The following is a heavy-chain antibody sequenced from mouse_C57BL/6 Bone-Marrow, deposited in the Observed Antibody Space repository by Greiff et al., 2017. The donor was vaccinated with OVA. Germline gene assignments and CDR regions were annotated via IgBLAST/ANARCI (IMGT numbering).Heavy chain of an antibody. Sequence: VQLQQSGAELVKPGASVKMSCKASGYTFTSYWITWVKQRPGQGLEWIGDIYPGSGSTNYNEKFKSKATLTGDTASSTAYMQLSSLTSEDSAVYYCARGGDFDVWGTGTTVTVSA. CDR3: ARGGDFDV. CDR2: IYPGSGST. V-gene: IGHV1-55*01. J-gene: IGHJ1*03. CDR1: GYTFTSYW.